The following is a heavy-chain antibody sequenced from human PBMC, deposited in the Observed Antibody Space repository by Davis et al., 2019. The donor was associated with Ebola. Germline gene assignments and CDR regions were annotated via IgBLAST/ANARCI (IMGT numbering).Heavy chain of an antibody. J-gene: IGHJ4*02. V-gene: IGHV4-39*01. CDR1: GGSISSSSYY. CDR3: ARGPRLALFDY. D-gene: IGHD5-12*01. Sequence: SETLSLTCTVSGGSISSSSYYWGWIRQPPGKGLEWIGSIYYSGSTYYNPSLKSRVTISVDTSKNQFSLKLNSVTAADTAVYYCARGPRLALFDYWGQGTLVTVSS. CDR2: IYYSGST.